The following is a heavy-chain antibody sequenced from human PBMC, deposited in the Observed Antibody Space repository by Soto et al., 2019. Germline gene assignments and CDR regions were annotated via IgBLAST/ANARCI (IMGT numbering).Heavy chain of an antibody. V-gene: IGHV3-23*01. CDR2: ISGSGSSV. J-gene: IGHJ6*02. CDR3: AKVRASYLSASYFYYGLDV. D-gene: IGHD3-10*01. CDR1: GFTFSHYV. Sequence: GGSLRLSCAASGFTFSHYVLSWVRQSPERGLEWVSSISGSGSSVYVADSVRGRFIMSRDLSTNTVSLQMNSLRAEDTAVYYCAKVRASYLSASYFYYGLDVWGQGTTVTVS.